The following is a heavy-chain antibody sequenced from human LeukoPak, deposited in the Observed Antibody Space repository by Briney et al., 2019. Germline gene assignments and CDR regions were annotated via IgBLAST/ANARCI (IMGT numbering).Heavy chain of an antibody. CDR2: IYHSGST. CDR3: ARVTTDYGDANYFDL. Sequence: PSETLSLTCTVSGYSISSGYYWDWIRQPPGTGLEWIGSIYHSGSTYYNPSLKSRVTMSVDTSKNQFSLKLSSVTVAGTAVYYCARVTTDYGDANYFDLWGRGTLVTVSS. CDR1: GYSISSGYY. V-gene: IGHV4-38-2*02. D-gene: IGHD4-17*01. J-gene: IGHJ2*01.